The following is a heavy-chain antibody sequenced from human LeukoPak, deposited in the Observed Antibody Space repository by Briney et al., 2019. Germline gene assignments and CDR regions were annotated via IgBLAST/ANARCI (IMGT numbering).Heavy chain of an antibody. CDR1: GFTFSDYF. CDR3: VRGGERTGNSYFDL. V-gene: IGHV3-11*04. Sequence: GESLKISCAASGFTFSDYFMSWIRQPPGKGLEWITYSSESGTAYSYAASVKGRFTISRDNAKNSLFLQMDSLRADDTALYYCVRGGERTGNSYFDLWGRGTLVTVSS. D-gene: IGHD2-8*02. CDR2: SSESGTAY. J-gene: IGHJ2*01.